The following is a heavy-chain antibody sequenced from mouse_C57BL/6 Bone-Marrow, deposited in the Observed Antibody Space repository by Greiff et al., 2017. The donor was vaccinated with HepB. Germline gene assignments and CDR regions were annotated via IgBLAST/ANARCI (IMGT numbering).Heavy chain of an antibody. V-gene: IGHV1-72*01. Sequence: QVQLQQPGAELVKPGASVKLSCKASGYTFTSYWMHWVKQRPGRGLEWIGRIDPNSGGTKYNEKFKSKATLTVDKPSNTAYMQLSSLTSEDSAVYYCAREGITTVLARVYYDYPYYAMDYWGQGTSVTVSS. CDR1: GYTFTSYW. CDR3: AREGITTVLARVYYDYPYYAMDY. CDR2: IDPNSGGT. D-gene: IGHD1-1*01. J-gene: IGHJ4*01.